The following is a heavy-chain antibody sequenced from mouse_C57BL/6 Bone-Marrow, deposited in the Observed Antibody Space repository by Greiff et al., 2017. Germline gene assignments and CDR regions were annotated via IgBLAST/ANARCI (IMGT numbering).Heavy chain of an antibody. J-gene: IGHJ2*01. CDR1: GFNIQDDY. D-gene: IGHD1-1*01. CDR3: TTTVVPRDYVGY. CDR2: IYPEHGDT. Sequence: EVKLVESGAALVRPGASVKLSCTASGFNIQDDYMHWVKQRPEQGLEWIGWIYPEHGDTEYAPKFQGKAPITADTSSITAYLQLSSLTSEDTAVYYCTTTVVPRDYVGYWGQGTTLTVSS. V-gene: IGHV14-4*01.